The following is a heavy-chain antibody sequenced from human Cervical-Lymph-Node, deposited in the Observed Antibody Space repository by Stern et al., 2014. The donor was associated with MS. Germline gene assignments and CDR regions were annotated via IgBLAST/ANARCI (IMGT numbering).Heavy chain of an antibody. CDR3: ARDRDGVLVYYYYGMDV. CDR2: ISAYNGNT. D-gene: IGHD4-17*01. V-gene: IGHV1-18*01. Sequence: QVQLVQSGAEVKKPGAPVKVSCKASGYTFTSYGISWVRQAPGQGLEWMGWISAYNGNTNYAQKLQGRVTMTTDTSTSTAYMELRSLRSDDTAVYYCARDRDGVLVYYYYGMDVWGQGTTVTVSS. J-gene: IGHJ6*02. CDR1: GYTFTSYG.